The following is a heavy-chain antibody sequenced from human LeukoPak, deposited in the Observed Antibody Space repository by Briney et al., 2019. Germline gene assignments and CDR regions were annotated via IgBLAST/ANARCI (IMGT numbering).Heavy chain of an antibody. V-gene: IGHV3-11*04. CDR1: GFTFSDYY. D-gene: IGHD3-3*01. Sequence: PGGSLRLSCAASGFTFSDYYMIWIRQAPGKGLEWVSYISSSGSTIHYADSVKGRFTISRDNAKNSLYLQMNSLRAEDTAVYYCARDRITIFGVIIGTNMDVWGKGTTVTVSS. CDR3: ARDRITIFGVIIGTNMDV. J-gene: IGHJ6*03. CDR2: ISSSGSTI.